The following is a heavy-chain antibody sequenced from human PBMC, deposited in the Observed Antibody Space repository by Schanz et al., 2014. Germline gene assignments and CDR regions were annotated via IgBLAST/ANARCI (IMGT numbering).Heavy chain of an antibody. CDR3: ARGLIAAAGGAFDY. CDR1: GFTFSDYW. D-gene: IGHD6-13*01. Sequence: EVQLVESGGGLVQPGGSLRLSCTASGFTFSDYWMSWVRQAPGKGPEWVSALSEGGGGTHYADSVRGRFTMSRDNSKNTLYLQMNSLRAGDAAVYYCARGLIAAAGGAFDYWGQGTLVAVSA. J-gene: IGHJ4*02. V-gene: IGHV3-23*04. CDR2: LSEGGGGT.